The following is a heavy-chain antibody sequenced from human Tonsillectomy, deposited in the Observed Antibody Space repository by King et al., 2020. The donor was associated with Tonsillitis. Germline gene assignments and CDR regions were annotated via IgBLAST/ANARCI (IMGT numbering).Heavy chain of an antibody. J-gene: IGHJ6*02. V-gene: IGHV3-30*04. CDR2: ISYDGSNK. CDR1: GFTFSSYA. D-gene: IGHD2-15*01. CDR3: ARGWLLLHTYYYSGMDV. Sequence: VQLVESGGGVVQPGRSLRLSCAASGFTFSSYAMHWVRQAPGKGLEWVAVISYDGSNKYYADSVKGRFTISRDNSKNTLYLQMNSLRAEDTAVYYCARGWLLLHTYYYSGMDVWGQGTTVTVSS.